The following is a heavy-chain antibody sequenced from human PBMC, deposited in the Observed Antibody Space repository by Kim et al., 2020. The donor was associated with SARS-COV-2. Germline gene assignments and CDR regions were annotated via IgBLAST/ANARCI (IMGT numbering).Heavy chain of an antibody. CDR2: ISAYNGNT. D-gene: IGHD3-3*01. Sequence: ASVKVSCKASGYTFTSYGISWVRQAPGQGLEWMGWISAYNGNTNYAQKLQGRVTITTDTSTSTAYMELRSLRSDDTAVYYCARVKFNKSSYYDFWSGYPTYYFDYWGQGTLVTVSS. V-gene: IGHV1-18*04. CDR1: GYTFTSYG. CDR3: ARVKFNKSSYYDFWSGYPTYYFDY. J-gene: IGHJ4*02.